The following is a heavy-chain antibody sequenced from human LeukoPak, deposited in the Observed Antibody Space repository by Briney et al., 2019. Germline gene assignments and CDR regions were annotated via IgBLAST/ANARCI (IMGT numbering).Heavy chain of an antibody. CDR2: VSGSGSTT. V-gene: IGHV3-23*01. J-gene: IGHJ5*02. CDR1: GFTFSTYG. CDR3: AKGNVLRYFDWLPNWFDP. Sequence: GGTLRLSCAASGFTFSTYGMNWVRQAPGKGLEWVSAVSGSGSTTYYARSVKGRFTVSRDNSKNTLYLQMNSLRAEDTAVYYCAKGNVLRYFDWLPNWFDPWGQGTLVTVSS. D-gene: IGHD3-9*01.